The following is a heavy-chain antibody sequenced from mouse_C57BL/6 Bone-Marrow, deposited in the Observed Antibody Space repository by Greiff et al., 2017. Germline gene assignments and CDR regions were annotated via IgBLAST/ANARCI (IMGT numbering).Heavy chain of an antibody. V-gene: IGHV5-16*01. CDR1: GFTFSDYY. Sequence: EVQLQESEAGLVQPGGSMKISCTASGFTFSDYYMAWVRQVPEKGLEWVADINSDGSSTYYLDPLKSRFIISIDTANNTLYLQLSRLTSEDKATYYCGRLYWYFDVWGTGTTVTVSS. CDR3: GRLYWYFDV. CDR2: INSDGSST. J-gene: IGHJ1*03.